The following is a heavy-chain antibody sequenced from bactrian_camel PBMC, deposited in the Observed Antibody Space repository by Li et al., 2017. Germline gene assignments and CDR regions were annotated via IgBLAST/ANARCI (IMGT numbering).Heavy chain of an antibody. CDR1: AYMYNRHC. Sequence: HVQLVESGGGSVQAGGSLRLSCARSAYMYNRHCMGWFRQAPGKEREAVVAADTGGGSTFYADSAKGRFTISRDNAKNTLYLQMNSLKPEDTAMYYCAGARKGRTVNAGPAQDCPLLYGSRGQGTQVTVS. CDR3: AGARKGRTVNAGPAQDCPLLYGS. D-gene: IGHD3*01. V-gene: IGHV3S54*01. J-gene: IGHJ6*01. CDR2: ADTGGGST.